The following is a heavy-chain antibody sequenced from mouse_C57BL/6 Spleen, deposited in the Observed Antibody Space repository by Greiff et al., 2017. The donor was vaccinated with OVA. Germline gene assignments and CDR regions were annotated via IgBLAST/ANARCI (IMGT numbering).Heavy chain of an antibody. D-gene: IGHD1-1*01. CDR3: ERKDYGSSPLYAMDY. J-gene: IGHJ4*01. CDR2: INPNNGGT. V-gene: IGHV1-18*01. CDR1: GYTFTDYN. Sequence: VQLKESGPELVKPGASVKIPCKASGYTFTDYNMVWVKQSHGKSLEWIGDINPNNGGTNYNQKFKGKAPLTVDKSSSPAYMELRSLTSEYTAVYYCERKDYGSSPLYAMDYWGQGTSVTVSS.